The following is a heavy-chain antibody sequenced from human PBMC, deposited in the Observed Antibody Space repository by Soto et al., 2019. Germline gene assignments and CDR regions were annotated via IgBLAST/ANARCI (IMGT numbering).Heavy chain of an antibody. CDR3: ATVFDV. J-gene: IGHJ4*02. CDR2: IDTDGGGT. D-gene: IGHD4-17*01. V-gene: IGHV3-74*01. Sequence: EVQLVESGGGLVQPGGSLRVSCAASGFTFRSQRIHWVRQAPGKGLEWVSRIDTDGGGTSYADSVKGRFTISTDNAENTVYLQMNGLRVEDTAVYYCATVFDVWGQGTLVTVSS. CDR1: GFTFRSQR.